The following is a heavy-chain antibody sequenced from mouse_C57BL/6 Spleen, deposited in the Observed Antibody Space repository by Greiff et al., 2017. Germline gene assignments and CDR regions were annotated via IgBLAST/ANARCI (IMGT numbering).Heavy chain of an antibody. V-gene: IGHV1-59*01. J-gene: IGHJ4*01. CDR1: GYTFTSYW. CDR2: IDPSDSYT. CDR3: ARRGTVVEDYYAMDY. Sequence: VQLQQPGAELVRPGTSVKLSCKASGYTFTSYWMHWVKQRPGQGLEWIGVIDPSDSYTNYNQKFKGKATLTVDTSSSTAYMQLSSLTSEDSAVYYCARRGTVVEDYYAMDYWGQGTSVTVSS. D-gene: IGHD1-1*01.